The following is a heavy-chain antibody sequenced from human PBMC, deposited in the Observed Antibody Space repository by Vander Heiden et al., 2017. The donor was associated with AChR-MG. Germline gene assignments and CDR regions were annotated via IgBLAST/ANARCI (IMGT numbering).Heavy chain of an antibody. V-gene: IGHV3-21*01. CDR2: ISSSSSYI. Sequence: EVQLVESGGGLVKPGGSLRLSCAASGFTFSSYSMNWVRQAPGKGLEWVSSISSSSSYIYYADSVKGRFTISRDNAKNSLYLQMNSLRAEDTAVYYCASGIAVAGVDYWGQGTLVTVSS. D-gene: IGHD6-19*01. CDR3: ASGIAVAGVDY. CDR1: GFTFSSYS. J-gene: IGHJ4*02.